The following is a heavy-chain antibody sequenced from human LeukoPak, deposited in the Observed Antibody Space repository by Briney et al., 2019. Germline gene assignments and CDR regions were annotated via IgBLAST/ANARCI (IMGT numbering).Heavy chain of an antibody. J-gene: IGHJ4*02. V-gene: IGHV3-11*04. CDR1: GFTFSDYY. CDR2: ISSSGSTI. CDR3: ARDGRGITPTYYFDY. D-gene: IGHD3-10*01. Sequence: GGSLRLSCAASGFTFSDYYMSWIRQAPGKGLEWVSYISSSGSTIYYADSVKDRFTISRDNAKNSLYLQMNSLRAEDTAVYYCARDGRGITPTYYFDYWGQGTLVTVSS.